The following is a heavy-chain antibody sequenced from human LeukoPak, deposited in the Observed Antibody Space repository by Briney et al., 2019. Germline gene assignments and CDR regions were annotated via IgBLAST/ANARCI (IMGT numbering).Heavy chain of an antibody. Sequence: ASVKVSCKASGYTFSCSGWYLYWLRQAPGQGLECLGWIHPYNGDTAYAQKFQGRVAMTRDTSISTAYMELSRLRPDDTAVYYCARDGPAPMVEFDFWGQGTLVTVSS. V-gene: IGHV1-2*02. CDR1: GYTFSCSGWY. J-gene: IGHJ4*02. D-gene: IGHD3-10*01. CDR3: ARDGPAPMVEFDF. CDR2: IHPYNGDT.